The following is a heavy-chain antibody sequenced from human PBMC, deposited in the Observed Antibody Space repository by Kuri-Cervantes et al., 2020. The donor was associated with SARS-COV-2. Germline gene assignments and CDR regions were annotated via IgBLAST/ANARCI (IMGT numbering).Heavy chain of an antibody. CDR1: GFTFSNAW. CDR2: IYYSGST. Sequence: ESLKISCAASGFTFSNAWMSWVRQAPGKGLEWIGYIYYSGSTNYNPSLKSRVTLSVDTSKNQFSLKLSSVTAADTAVYYCARETYSSGWFDAFDIWGQGTMVTVSS. CDR3: ARETYSSGWFDAFDI. D-gene: IGHD6-19*01. V-gene: IGHV4-59*01. J-gene: IGHJ3*02.